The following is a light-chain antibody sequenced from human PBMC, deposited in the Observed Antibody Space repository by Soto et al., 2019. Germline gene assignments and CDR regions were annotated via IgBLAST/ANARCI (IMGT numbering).Light chain of an antibody. Sequence: EMVSAQSPGTLSLSPGERATLSSSCSQSINGNYFAWYQQKPGQAPRLLFYSASSRVTGIPGRFSGSGSGTDFTLTISRLEPEDLAVYYCQQYVSIPLTFGRGTKVDI. CDR1: QSINGNY. V-gene: IGKV3-20*01. CDR3: QQYVSIPLT. CDR2: SAS. J-gene: IGKJ4*01.